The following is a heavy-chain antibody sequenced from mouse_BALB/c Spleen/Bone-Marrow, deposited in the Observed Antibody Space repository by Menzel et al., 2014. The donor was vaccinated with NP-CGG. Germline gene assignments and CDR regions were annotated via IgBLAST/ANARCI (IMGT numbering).Heavy chain of an antibody. CDR3: ARDARRDAMDY. J-gene: IGHJ4*01. V-gene: IGHV7-1*02. Sequence: EVKLVESGGGLVQPGGSLRLSCAPSGFTFXDFYMEWVRQPPGKRLEWIAASRNKANDYTTEYSASVKGRFIVSRDTSQSILYLQMNALRAEDTAIYYCARDARRDAMDYWGQGTSVTVSS. CDR1: GFTFXDFY. CDR2: SRNKANDYTT.